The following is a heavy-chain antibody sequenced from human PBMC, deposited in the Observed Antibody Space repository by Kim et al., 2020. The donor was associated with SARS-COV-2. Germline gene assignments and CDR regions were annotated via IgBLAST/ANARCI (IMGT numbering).Heavy chain of an antibody. V-gene: IGHV1-69*04. Sequence: FQGRVTITADKSTSTAYMELSSLRSEDTAVYYCAREPVISVGAGGGWFDPWGQGTLVTVSS. D-gene: IGHD1-26*01. J-gene: IGHJ5*02. CDR3: AREPVISVGAGGGWFDP.